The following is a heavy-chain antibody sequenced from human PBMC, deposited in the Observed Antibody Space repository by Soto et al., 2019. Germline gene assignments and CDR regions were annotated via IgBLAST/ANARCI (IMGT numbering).Heavy chain of an antibody. CDR1: GGTFSSYA. Sequence: QVQLVQSGAEVKKPGSSVKVSCKASGGTFSSYAISWVRQAPGQGLEWMGGIIPIFGTANYAQKFQGRVTITADEATSTAYMELSSLRSEDTAVYYCARDAKHYDSRGYWGGDALDIWRQGTMVTVSS. J-gene: IGHJ3*02. CDR3: ARDAKHYDSRGYWGGDALDI. D-gene: IGHD3-22*01. V-gene: IGHV1-69*01. CDR2: IIPIFGTA.